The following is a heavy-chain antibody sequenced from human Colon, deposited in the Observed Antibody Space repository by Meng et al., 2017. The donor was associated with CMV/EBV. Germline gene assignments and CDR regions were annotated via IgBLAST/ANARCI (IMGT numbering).Heavy chain of an antibody. CDR3: AKDFARGGYSSGYGSDY. D-gene: IGHD5-12*01. CDR1: LAFRSYA. V-gene: IGHV3-23*01. CDR2: MSGGGGST. J-gene: IGHJ4*02. Sequence: LAFRSYAMSWVRQTPGKRLEWVSRMSGGGGSTYYGDSVKSRFTISRDNSRNTLFLQMNSLRADDTAVYYCAKDFARGGYSSGYGSDYWGQGTLVTVSS.